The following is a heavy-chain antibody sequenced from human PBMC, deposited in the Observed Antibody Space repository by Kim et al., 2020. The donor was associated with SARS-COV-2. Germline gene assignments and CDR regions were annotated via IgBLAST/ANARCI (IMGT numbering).Heavy chain of an antibody. Sequence: SETLSLTCTVSGGSISGDYWTWTRQPAGKGLEWVGCVSTTGRSSYNPSLKSRVTMSLDSSKNQISLRLTSVTAADTAVYYCTRDKKWDGFSRFDFWGQGILVTVSP. CDR2: VSTTGRS. CDR3: TRDKKWDGFSRFDF. J-gene: IGHJ4*02. CDR1: GGSISGDY. V-gene: IGHV4-4*07. D-gene: IGHD1-26*01.